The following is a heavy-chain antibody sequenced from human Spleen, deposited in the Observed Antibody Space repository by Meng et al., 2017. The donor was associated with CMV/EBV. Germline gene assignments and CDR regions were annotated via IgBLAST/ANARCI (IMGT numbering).Heavy chain of an antibody. CDR3: ARGEYYYDSSGYFGLDP. D-gene: IGHD3-22*01. V-gene: IGHV4-39*07. CDR1: GGSISSSSYY. J-gene: IGHJ5*02. Sequence: SETLSLTCTVSGGSISSSSYYWGWIRQPPGKGLEWIGSIYYSGSTYYNPSLKSRVTISVDTSKNQFSLKLSSVTAVDTAVYYCARGEYYYDSSGYFGLDPWGQGTLVTVSS. CDR2: IYYSGST.